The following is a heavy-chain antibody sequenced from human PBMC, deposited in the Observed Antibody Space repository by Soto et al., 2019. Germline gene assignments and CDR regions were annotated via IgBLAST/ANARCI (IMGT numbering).Heavy chain of an antibody. D-gene: IGHD6-13*01. CDR3: AKEGYSSSWYQNYYGMDV. CDR2: ISYDGSNK. J-gene: IGHJ6*02. CDR1: GFTFSSYG. Sequence: QVQLVESGGGVVQPGRSLRLSCAASGFTFSSYGMHWVRQAPGKGLEWVAVISYDGSNKYYADSVKGRFTISRDNSKNTLYLQMNSLRAEDTAVYYCAKEGYSSSWYQNYYGMDVWGQGTTVTVSS. V-gene: IGHV3-30*18.